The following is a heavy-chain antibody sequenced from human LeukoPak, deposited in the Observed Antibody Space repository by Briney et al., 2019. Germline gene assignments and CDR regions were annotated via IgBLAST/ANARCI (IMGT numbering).Heavy chain of an antibody. J-gene: IGHJ5*02. V-gene: IGHV4-59*01. D-gene: IGHD5-18*01. CDR1: GGSISSYY. CDR3: ARAWIQPGWFDP. Sequence: SETLSLTCTVSGGSISSYYWSWIRQPPGKGLEWMGYIYYSGSTNYNPSLKSRVTISVDTSKNQFSLKLSSVTAADTAVYYCARAWIQPGWFDPWGQGTLVTVSS. CDR2: IYYSGST.